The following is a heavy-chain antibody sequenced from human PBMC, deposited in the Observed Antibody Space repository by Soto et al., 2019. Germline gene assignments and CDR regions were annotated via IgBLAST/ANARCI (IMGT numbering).Heavy chain of an antibody. Sequence: SETLSLTCTVSGDSVTNYFWSLIRQPPGKGLEWIGHMYHGGRTNYSPSLKSRVTMSLDSSKNQFSLKLSSVTAADTAVYFCARDPGYCTNGGRPIFDFWGQGVLVTVSS. CDR3: ARDPGYCTNGGRPIFDF. J-gene: IGHJ4*02. V-gene: IGHV4-59*02. CDR1: GDSVTNYF. CDR2: MYHGGRT. D-gene: IGHD2-8*01.